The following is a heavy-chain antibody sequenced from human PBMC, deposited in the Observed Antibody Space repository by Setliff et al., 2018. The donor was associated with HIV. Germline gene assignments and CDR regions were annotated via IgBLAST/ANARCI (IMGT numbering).Heavy chain of an antibody. CDR2: VSAYNGDT. Sequence: ASVKVSCKASNYTFTSFGISWVRQAPGQGLEWMGWVSAYNGDTTYAPRLQGRVTMTTDTATNTAYMELRSLRSDDTAVYYCARAGHRPRNYYYYYMDVWGKGTTVTV. CDR1: NYTFTSFG. J-gene: IGHJ6*03. V-gene: IGHV1-18*01. CDR3: ARAGHRPRNYYYYYMDV.